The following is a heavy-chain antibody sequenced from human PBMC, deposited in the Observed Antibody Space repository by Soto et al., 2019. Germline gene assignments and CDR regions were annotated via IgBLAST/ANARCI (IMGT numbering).Heavy chain of an antibody. Sequence: SETLSLTCTVSVCSSSSYYWSWIRQPPGKGLEWIGYIYYSGSTNYNPSLKSRVTISVDTSKNQFSLKLSSVTAADTAVFYCARNRYSSSWYYSTFDYWRQGTLVTVS. V-gene: IGHV4-59*01. CDR3: ARNRYSSSWYYSTFDY. J-gene: IGHJ4*02. CDR1: VCSSSSYY. CDR2: IYYSGST. D-gene: IGHD6-13*01.